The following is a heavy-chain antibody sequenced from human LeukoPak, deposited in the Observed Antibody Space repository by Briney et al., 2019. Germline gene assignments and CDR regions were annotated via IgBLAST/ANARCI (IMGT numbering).Heavy chain of an antibody. CDR2: ISDTGATT. CDR3: AKDTSIGRYCTNGVCSPFDY. Sequence: GGSLRLSCAVSGFTFSSYAMSWGRQAPGKGLEWVSAISDTGATTYDADSVKGRFTISRDNSRSTLYLQINRLRAEDTALYYCAKDTSIGRYCTNGVCSPFDYWGQGTLVTVSS. J-gene: IGHJ4*02. V-gene: IGHV3-23*01. CDR1: GFTFSSYA. D-gene: IGHD2-8*01.